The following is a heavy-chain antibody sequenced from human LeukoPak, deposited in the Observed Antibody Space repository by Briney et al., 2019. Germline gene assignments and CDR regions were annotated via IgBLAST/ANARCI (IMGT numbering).Heavy chain of an antibody. CDR1: GYTFTSYG. V-gene: IGHV1-18*01. Sequence: ASVKVSCKASGYTFTSYGISWVRQAPGQGLEWMGWISAYNGNTNYAQKPQGRVTMTTDTSTSTAYMELRSLRSDDTAVYYCARDYLAYCGGDCYSGYDYWGQGTLVTVSP. CDR2: ISAYNGNT. D-gene: IGHD2-21*02. CDR3: ARDYLAYCGGDCYSGYDY. J-gene: IGHJ4*02.